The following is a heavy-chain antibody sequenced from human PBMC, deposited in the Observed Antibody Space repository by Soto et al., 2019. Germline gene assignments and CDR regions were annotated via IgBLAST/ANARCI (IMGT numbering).Heavy chain of an antibody. J-gene: IGHJ6*02. D-gene: IGHD2-8*01. CDR3: ASTWVYGNYGMDV. CDR2: IYYSGST. CDR1: GGSISSGGYY. Sequence: TLSLTCTVSGGSISSGGYYWSWIRQHPGKGLEWIGYIYYSGSTYYNPPLKSRVTISVDTSKNQFSLKLSSVTAADTAVYYCASTWVYGNYGMDVWGQGTTVTVSS. V-gene: IGHV4-31*03.